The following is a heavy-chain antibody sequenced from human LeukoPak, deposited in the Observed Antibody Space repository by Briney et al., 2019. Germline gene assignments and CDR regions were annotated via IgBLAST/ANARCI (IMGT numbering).Heavy chain of an antibody. D-gene: IGHD3-22*01. V-gene: IGHV5-51*01. J-gene: IGHJ4*02. CDR3: ATLNYFDGSGHDDY. CDR2: IYPGDSDT. Sequence: GEPLKISWQAFGYRFSRYWFGWVPQLPGKGLEWMGIIYPGDSDTRYSPSLQGQVTISVDISISTAYLQWSSLKVSDTAIYYCATLNYFDGSGHDDYWGQGTLVTVSS. CDR1: GYRFSRYW.